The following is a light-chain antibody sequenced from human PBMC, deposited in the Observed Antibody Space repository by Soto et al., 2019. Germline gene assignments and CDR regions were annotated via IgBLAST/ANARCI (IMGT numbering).Light chain of an antibody. V-gene: IGKV1-12*01. CDR1: QGISNW. J-gene: IGKJ3*01. CDR2: ATS. CDR3: QQSSSFPLT. Sequence: DIQMTQSPSFVSASVGDRVTITCRASQGISNWLAWYQQKPGKAPKLLIYATSNLQGGVPSRFSGSGSGTDFALTIGSLQPEDSATYYCQQSSSFPLTFGPGTKVDIK.